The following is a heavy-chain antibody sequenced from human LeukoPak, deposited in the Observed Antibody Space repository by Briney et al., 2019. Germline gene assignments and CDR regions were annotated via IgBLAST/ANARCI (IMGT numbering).Heavy chain of an antibody. V-gene: IGHV4-4*07. CDR2: IYTSGNT. D-gene: IGHD6-13*01. J-gene: IGHJ6*03. Sequence: SETLSLTCTVSGGSISSYYWSWIRQPAGKGLEWIGRIYTSGNTNYNPSLKSRVTISVDTSKNQFSLKLSSLTAADTAVYYCARGASFSSSWRKNYYYMDVWGKGNTVTVSS. CDR1: GGSISSYY. CDR3: ARGASFSSSWRKNYYYMDV.